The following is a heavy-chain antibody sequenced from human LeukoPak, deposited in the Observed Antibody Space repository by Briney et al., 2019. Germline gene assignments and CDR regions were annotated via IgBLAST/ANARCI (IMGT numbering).Heavy chain of an antibody. D-gene: IGHD1-14*01. V-gene: IGHV3-48*01. CDR2: ISSSSSTI. CDR3: ARDSGIWYFDL. Sequence: GGSLRLSCAASGFTFSSYAMSWVRQAPGKGLEWVSYISSSSSTIYYADSVKGRFTISRDNAKNSLYLQMNSLRAEDTAVYYCARDSGIWYFDLWGRGTLVTVSS. CDR1: GFTFSSYA. J-gene: IGHJ2*01.